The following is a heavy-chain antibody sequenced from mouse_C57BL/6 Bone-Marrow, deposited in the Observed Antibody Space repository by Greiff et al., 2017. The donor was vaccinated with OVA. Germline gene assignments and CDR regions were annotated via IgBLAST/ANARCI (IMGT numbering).Heavy chain of an antibody. D-gene: IGHD2-2*01. Sequence: VQLQQPGAELVRPGSSVKLSCKASGYTFTSYWMHWVKQRPIQGLEWIGNIDPSDSETHYNQKFKDKATLTVDKSSSTAYMQLSSLTSEDSAVYYCARSYYGYIYAMDYWGQGTSVTVSS. J-gene: IGHJ4*01. CDR3: ARSYYGYIYAMDY. CDR1: GYTFTSYW. CDR2: IDPSDSET. V-gene: IGHV1-52*01.